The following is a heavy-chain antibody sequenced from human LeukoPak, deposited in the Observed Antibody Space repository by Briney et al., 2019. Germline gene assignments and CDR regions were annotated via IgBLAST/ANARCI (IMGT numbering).Heavy chain of an antibody. CDR1: GYTFTSYD. D-gene: IGHD7-27*01. V-gene: IGHV1-8*01. CDR2: MNPNSGNT. CDR3: ARQGNVEMATESLGIDY. Sequence: ASVKVSCKASGYTFTSYDINWVRQATGQGLEWMGWMNPNSGNTGYAQKFQGRVTMTRNTSISTAYMELSSLRSEDTAVYYCARQGNVEMATESLGIDYWGQGTLVTVSS. J-gene: IGHJ4*02.